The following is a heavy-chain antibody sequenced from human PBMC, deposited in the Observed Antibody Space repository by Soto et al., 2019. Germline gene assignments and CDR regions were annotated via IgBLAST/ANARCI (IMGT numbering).Heavy chain of an antibody. CDR1: GFTFSNFA. V-gene: IGHV3-23*01. Sequence: EVQLLESGGGLVQPGGSLRLSCAASGFTFSNFAISWVRQAPGKGLEWISAITGGGGSTYHADYVKGRFTISRDNSKNTLYLQMNSLGAEDTAVYYCAKGSAPASPYYFDCWGQRTLVTVSS. CDR3: AKGSAPASPYYFDC. CDR2: ITGGGGST. J-gene: IGHJ4*02.